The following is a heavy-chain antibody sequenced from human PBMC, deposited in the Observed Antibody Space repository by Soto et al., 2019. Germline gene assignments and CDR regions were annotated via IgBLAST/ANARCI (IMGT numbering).Heavy chain of an antibody. V-gene: IGHV3-23*01. CDR3: AKDRAPHPLYSRSWQDDY. CDR1: GFTFSSYA. Sequence: GGSLRLSCASSGFTFSSYAMSWVRQAPGRGLEWVSASSGSGGSTYYADSVKGRFTISRDNSKNTLYLQMNSLRAEDTAVYYCAKDRAPHPLYSRSWQDDYWGQGTLVTVSS. CDR2: SSGSGGST. J-gene: IGHJ4*02. D-gene: IGHD6-13*01.